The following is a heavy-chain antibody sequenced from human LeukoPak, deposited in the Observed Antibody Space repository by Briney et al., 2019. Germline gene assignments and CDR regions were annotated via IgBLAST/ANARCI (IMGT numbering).Heavy chain of an antibody. CDR2: INQDGTEK. CDR1: GFTFSTYF. V-gene: IGHV3-7*03. D-gene: IGHD6-25*01. Sequence: GGSLSLSCAASGFTFSTYFLTWVRQAPGKGLEWVANINQDGTEKHYVDSVKGRFTISRDNSKNSLYLQMNSLRTEDTALYYCATSGASSLDYWGQETLVTVSS. CDR3: ATSGASSLDY. J-gene: IGHJ4*02.